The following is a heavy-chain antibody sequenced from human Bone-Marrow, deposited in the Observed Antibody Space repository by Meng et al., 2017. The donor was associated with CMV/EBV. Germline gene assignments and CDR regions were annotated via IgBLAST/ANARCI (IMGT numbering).Heavy chain of an antibody. Sequence: GESLKISCAASGFTFTAYWMSWVRQAPGKGLEWVANIKEDGSVKYYVDSVRGRFTISRDNGKNSLYLQMNSLRAEDTAVYYCARTVAGTGSAGFDPWGQGTLVTVSS. J-gene: IGHJ5*02. D-gene: IGHD6-19*01. CDR2: IKEDGSVK. CDR3: ARTVAGTGSAGFDP. CDR1: GFTFTAYW. V-gene: IGHV3-7*01.